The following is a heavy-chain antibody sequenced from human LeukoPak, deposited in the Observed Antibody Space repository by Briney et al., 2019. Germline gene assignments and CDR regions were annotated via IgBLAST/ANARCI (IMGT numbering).Heavy chain of an antibody. V-gene: IGHV4-39*07. CDR1: GGSISSSSYY. Sequence: SETLSLTCTVSGGSISSSSYYWGWIRQPPGKGLEWIGSIYYSGSTYYNPSLKSRVTISVDTSKNQFSLKLTSVTAADTAVYYCARALKYDYDDLDAYDIWGQGTMVTVSS. J-gene: IGHJ3*02. CDR3: ARALKYDYDDLDAYDI. CDR2: IYYSGST. D-gene: IGHD4-17*01.